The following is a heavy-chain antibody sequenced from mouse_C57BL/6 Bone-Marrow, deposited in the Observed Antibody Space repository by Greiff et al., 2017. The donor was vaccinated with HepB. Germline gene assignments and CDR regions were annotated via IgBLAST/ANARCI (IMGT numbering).Heavy chain of an antibody. J-gene: IGHJ2*01. Sequence: QVQLQQPGAELVRPGSSVKLSCKASGYTFTSYWMHLVKQRPIQGLEWIGNIDPSDSETHYNQKFKDKATLTVDKSSSTAYMPLSSLTSEDSAVYYCAGGVFDYWGQGTTLAVTS. V-gene: IGHV1-52*01. CDR1: GYTFTSYW. CDR3: AGGVFDY. CDR2: IDPSDSET.